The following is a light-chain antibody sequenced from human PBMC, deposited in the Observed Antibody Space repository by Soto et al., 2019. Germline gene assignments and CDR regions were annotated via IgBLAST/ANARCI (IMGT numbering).Light chain of an antibody. CDR2: LNSDGSH. CDR3: QTWGTGMGV. J-gene: IGLJ2*01. CDR1: SGHSSYA. Sequence: QLVLTQSPSASASLGASVKLTCTLSSGHSSYAIAWHQQQPEKGPRYLMKLNSDGSHSKRDGIPDRFSGSSSGAERYLTISSLQSEDEADYYCQTWGTGMGVFGGGTKVTVL. V-gene: IGLV4-69*01.